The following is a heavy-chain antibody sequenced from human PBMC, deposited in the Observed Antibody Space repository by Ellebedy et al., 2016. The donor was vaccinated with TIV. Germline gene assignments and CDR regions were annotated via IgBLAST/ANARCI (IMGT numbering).Heavy chain of an antibody. D-gene: IGHD1-26*01. CDR3: ARIMRSLATVPPDY. CDR1: GYSFNHYY. Sequence: ASVKVSCKASGYSFNHYYIHWVRQAPGQGLEWMGWINPDRGDTKYSQKFEGRVTMTSDTSTTTAYMELTRLRSDDTALYYCARIMRSLATVPPDYWGQGTLVTVSA. J-gene: IGHJ4*02. CDR2: INPDRGDT. V-gene: IGHV1-2*02.